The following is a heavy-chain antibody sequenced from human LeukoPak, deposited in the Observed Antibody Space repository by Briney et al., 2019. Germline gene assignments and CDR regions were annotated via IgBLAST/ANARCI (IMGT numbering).Heavy chain of an antibody. CDR3: TRDESLVAGTWHAFDI. V-gene: IGHV3-23*01. CDR1: GFTFSSYA. J-gene: IGHJ3*02. D-gene: IGHD1-7*01. CDR2: ITGSGDNS. Sequence: GGPLRLFCAASGFTFSSYAMSWVRQALGKGLEWISFITGSGDNSWYADSVKGRFTFSRDNSKNTLYLQMHSLRVEDTAVYYCTRDESLVAGTWHAFDIWGQGTMVTVSS.